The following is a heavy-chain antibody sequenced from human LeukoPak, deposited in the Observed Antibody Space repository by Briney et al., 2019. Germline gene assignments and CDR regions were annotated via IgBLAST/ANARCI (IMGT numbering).Heavy chain of an antibody. CDR3: ARQGYCGGDCFSDY. J-gene: IGHJ4*02. D-gene: IGHD2-21*02. V-gene: IGHV4-59*08. CDR2: IYYSGST. CDR1: GASVSSYY. Sequence: PSETLSLTCTVSGASVSSYYWSWIRQLPGKGLEWIGYIYYSGSTDYNASLKSRVTISVDTSKNQLSLRLSSVTAADTAVYYCARQGYCGGDCFSDYWGQGSLVTVSS.